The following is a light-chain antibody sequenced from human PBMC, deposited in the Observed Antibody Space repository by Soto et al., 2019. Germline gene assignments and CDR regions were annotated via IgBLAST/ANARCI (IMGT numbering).Light chain of an antibody. Sequence: QSVLTQPASVSGSPGQSITISCTGTSSDVGGYNYVSWYQHHPGKAPRLMIYASSNRPSGVSHRFSGSRSGNTASLTISGLQAEDEADYYCSSYTSGTTLYVFGTGTKATVL. CDR3: SSYTSGTTLYV. CDR1: SSDVGGYNY. CDR2: ASS. J-gene: IGLJ1*01. V-gene: IGLV2-14*01.